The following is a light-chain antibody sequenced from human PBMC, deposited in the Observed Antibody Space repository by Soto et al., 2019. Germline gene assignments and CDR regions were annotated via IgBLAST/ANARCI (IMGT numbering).Light chain of an antibody. Sequence: DIQMTQSPPSLSASVGDRVTITCQASQDISNYLNWYQQKPGKAPKLLIYDASNLETGVPSRFSGSGSGTDFTFTISSLQPEEIATYYCQQYDNLPLTVGGGTKVDIK. CDR3: QQYDNLPLT. J-gene: IGKJ4*01. CDR2: DAS. CDR1: QDISNY. V-gene: IGKV1-33*01.